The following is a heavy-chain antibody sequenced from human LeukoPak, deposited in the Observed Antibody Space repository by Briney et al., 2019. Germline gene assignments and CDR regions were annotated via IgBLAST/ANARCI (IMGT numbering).Heavy chain of an antibody. CDR3: ARTYGSGSYLPDP. CDR1: GFTFSTYC. Sequence: GGSLRLSCAASGFTFSTYCMNWVRQAPGKGLEWVANIKQGGTANYYVASVKGRFTISRDNTKNSLYLQMNSLRAEDTAVYYCARTYGSGSYLPDPWGQGTLVTVSS. J-gene: IGHJ5*02. V-gene: IGHV3-7*03. CDR2: IKQGGTAN. D-gene: IGHD3-10*01.